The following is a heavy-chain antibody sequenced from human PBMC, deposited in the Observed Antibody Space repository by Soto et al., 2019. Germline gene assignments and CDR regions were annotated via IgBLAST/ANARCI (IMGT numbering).Heavy chain of an antibody. CDR3: ARAGPHCSGGSCYSLDY. V-gene: IGHV1-69*12. CDR2: IIPIFGTA. Sequence: QVQLVQSGAEVKKPGSSVKVSCKASGGTFSSYAISWVRQAPGQGLEWMGGIIPIFGTANYAQKFQGRVTIAADESTSTAYMELSSLRSEDTAVYYCARAGPHCSGGSCYSLDYWGQGTLVTVSS. J-gene: IGHJ4*02. CDR1: GGTFSSYA. D-gene: IGHD2-15*01.